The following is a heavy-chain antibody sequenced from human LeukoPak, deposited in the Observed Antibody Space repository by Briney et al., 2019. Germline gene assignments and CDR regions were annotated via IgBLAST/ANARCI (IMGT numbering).Heavy chain of an antibody. CDR2: INNDGST. J-gene: IGHJ4*02. D-gene: IGHD1/OR15-1a*01. V-gene: IGHV3-74*01. Sequence: PGGSLRLSSAASGFTFSSYWMHWVRQAPGKGLVWVSLINNDGSTNYADSVKGRFTISRDNAKSTVFLQMNSLRAEDTAVYYCARTSPGYWGQGTLVTVSS. CDR1: GFTFSSYW. CDR3: ARTSPGY.